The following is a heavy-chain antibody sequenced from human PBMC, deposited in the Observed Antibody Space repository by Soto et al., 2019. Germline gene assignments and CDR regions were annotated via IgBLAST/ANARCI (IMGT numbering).Heavy chain of an antibody. Sequence: QVQLQESGPGLVKSSQTLSLTCAVSGGSISSGGNYWSWIRQHPGKGLEWIGYIYYSGSTYYNPSLKSRVTISVDTSKNQFSLKLNSVPAADTAVYYCARARMVRGVISYYGMDVWGQGTTVTVSS. CDR2: IYYSGST. CDR1: GGSISSGGNY. V-gene: IGHV4-31*11. J-gene: IGHJ6*02. D-gene: IGHD3-10*01. CDR3: ARARMVRGVISYYGMDV.